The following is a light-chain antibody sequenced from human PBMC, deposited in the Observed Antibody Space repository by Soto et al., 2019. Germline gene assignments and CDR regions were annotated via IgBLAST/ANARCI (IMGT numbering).Light chain of an antibody. CDR1: QSINTW. Sequence: DIQMTQSPPTLSASVGDRVTITCRASQSINTWLAWYQQKPGKAPKRLIYAASSLQSGVPSRFSGSGSGTEFTLTISSLQPEDFATYYCLQHNSYPWTFGQGTKVDIK. J-gene: IGKJ1*01. CDR3: LQHNSYPWT. V-gene: IGKV1-5*01. CDR2: AAS.